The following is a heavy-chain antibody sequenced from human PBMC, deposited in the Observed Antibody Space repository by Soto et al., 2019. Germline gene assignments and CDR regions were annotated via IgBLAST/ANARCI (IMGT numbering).Heavy chain of an antibody. Sequence: QITVKESGLTLVKPTETLTLTCTFSGFSLSTYGMGVDWIRQPPGKALEWLALIYWDDDKRYSPSLRSRLTIIKDTSKNQVDLTLTNMDPVDTCRYYCARLTRGVYDLDRLWEKFDYWGQGTLVAVSS. D-gene: IGHD5-12*01. J-gene: IGHJ4*02. CDR2: IYWDDDK. CDR3: ARLTRGVYDLDRLWEKFDY. CDR1: GFSLSTYGMG. V-gene: IGHV2-5*02.